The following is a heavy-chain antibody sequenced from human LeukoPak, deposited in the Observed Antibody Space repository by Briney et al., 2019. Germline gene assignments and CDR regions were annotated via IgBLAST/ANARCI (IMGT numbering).Heavy chain of an antibody. V-gene: IGHV4-4*07. J-gene: IGHJ4*02. CDR1: GGSISSYY. CDR2: IYTSGST. D-gene: IGHD3-22*01. Sequence: SETLSLTSTVSGGSISSYYWSWIRQPAGKGLEWIGRIYTSGSTNYNPSLKSRVTMSVDTSKNQFSLKLSSVTAADTAVYYCARGNYYDSSGSFDYWGQGTLVTVSS. CDR3: ARGNYYDSSGSFDY.